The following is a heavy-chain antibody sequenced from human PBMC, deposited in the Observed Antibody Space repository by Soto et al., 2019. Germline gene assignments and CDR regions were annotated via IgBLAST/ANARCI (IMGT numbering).Heavy chain of an antibody. D-gene: IGHD5-12*01. CDR1: GFTFRSYW. Sequence: PGGSLRLSCAASGFTFRSYWMIWVRQAPGKGLEWVANIKQDGSEKYYVDSVKGRFTISRDNAKNSLYLQMNSLRAEDTAVYYCARDLRMASWFDPWGQGTLVTVSS. V-gene: IGHV3-7*01. CDR3: ARDLRMASWFDP. CDR2: IKQDGSEK. J-gene: IGHJ5*02.